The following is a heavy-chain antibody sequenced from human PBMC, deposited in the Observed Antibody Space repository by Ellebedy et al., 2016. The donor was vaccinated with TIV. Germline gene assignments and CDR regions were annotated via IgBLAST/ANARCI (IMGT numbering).Heavy chain of an antibody. D-gene: IGHD1-1*01. CDR1: ELTVSDNY. V-gene: IGHV3-66*01. CDR3: ARETFNDVDLKVWGVFDI. J-gene: IGHJ3*02. CDR2: IFIDSTT. Sequence: GGSLRLSCGASELTVSDNYMSWVRQDPGKGLEWVSVIFIDSTTYYADSVKGRFTISRDNSKNTLYIQMNSLRAEDTAVYYCARETFNDVDLKVWGVFDIWGQGTMVTVSS.